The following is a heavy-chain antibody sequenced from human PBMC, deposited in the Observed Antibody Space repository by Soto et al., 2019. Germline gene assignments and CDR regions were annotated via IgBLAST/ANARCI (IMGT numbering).Heavy chain of an antibody. V-gene: IGHV3-21*01. CDR1: GSPFSSYG. Sequence: EVQVVESGGGLVKPGGSLRLSCTAPGSPFSSYGMNWVRQAPGKGLEGVASINNGGEYIYYADSVQGRLTISRDNAKNSLYLKMNSLRAEDTAVYFCARDESAGSSIRYWGQGTLVTVSS. D-gene: IGHD6-13*01. CDR3: ARDESAGSSIRY. J-gene: IGHJ4*02. CDR2: INNGGEYI.